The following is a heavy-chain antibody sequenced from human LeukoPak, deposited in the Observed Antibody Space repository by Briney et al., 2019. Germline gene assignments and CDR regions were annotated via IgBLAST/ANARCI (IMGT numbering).Heavy chain of an antibody. J-gene: IGHJ4*02. CDR3: AKDGYDYDSSYSYFDY. CDR2: IKQDGSEK. CDR1: GFTFSSYW. Sequence: GGSLRLSCAASGFTFSSYWMSWVRQAPGKGLEWVANIKQDGSEKYYVDSVKGRFTISRDNAKNSLYLQMNSLRAEDTAVYYCAKDGYDYDSSYSYFDYWGQGTLVTVSS. D-gene: IGHD3-22*01. V-gene: IGHV3-7*03.